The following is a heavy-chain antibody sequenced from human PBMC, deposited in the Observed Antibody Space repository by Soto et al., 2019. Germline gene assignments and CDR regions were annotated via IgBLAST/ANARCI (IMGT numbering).Heavy chain of an antibody. CDR1: GFTFSSYG. J-gene: IGHJ4*02. D-gene: IGHD3-10*01. Sequence: GGSLRLSCAASGFTFSSYGMHWVRQAPGKGLEWVAVIWYDGSNKYYADSVKGRFTISRDNSKNTLYLQMNSLRAEDTAVYYCATAFNYDSGNYPFFYSWGQGTLVTVSS. V-gene: IGHV3-33*01. CDR3: ATAFNYDSGNYPFFYS. CDR2: IWYDGSNK.